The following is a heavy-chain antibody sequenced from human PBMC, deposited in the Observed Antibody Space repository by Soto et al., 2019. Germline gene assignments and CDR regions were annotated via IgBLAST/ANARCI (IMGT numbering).Heavy chain of an antibody. CDR2: ISAYNGNT. Sequence: QVQLVQSGAEVKKPGASVKVSCKASGYTFTSYGISWVRQAPGQGLEWMGWISAYNGNTNYAQKLQGRVTMTTDTPTSTAYMELRSLRSDDTAVYYCARDRVNWWELFAPRYGMDVWGQGTTVTVSS. D-gene: IGHD1-26*01. V-gene: IGHV1-18*01. J-gene: IGHJ6*02. CDR3: ARDRVNWWELFAPRYGMDV. CDR1: GYTFTSYG.